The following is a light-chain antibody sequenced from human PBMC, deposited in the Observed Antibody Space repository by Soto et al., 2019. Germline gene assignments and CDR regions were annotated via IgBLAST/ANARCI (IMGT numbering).Light chain of an antibody. Sequence: QSVLTQSPSASASLGASVKLTCTLSSGHSSYAIAWHQQQPEQGPRYLMKLNSDGSHNKGDGIPDRFSGSSSGAERYLTISSRQSEDEDDYYCQTWGTDFSGVFGGGTKLTVL. CDR2: LNSDGSH. J-gene: IGLJ2*01. CDR1: SGHSSYA. V-gene: IGLV4-69*01. CDR3: QTWGTDFSGV.